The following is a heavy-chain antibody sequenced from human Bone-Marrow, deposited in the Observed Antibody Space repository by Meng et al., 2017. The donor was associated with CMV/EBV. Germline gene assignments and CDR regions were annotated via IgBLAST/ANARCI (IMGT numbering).Heavy chain of an antibody. Sequence: GESLKISCAASGFTFSSYWMSWVRQAPGKGLEWVANIKQDGSEKYYVDSVKGRFTISRDNAKNSLYLQMSSLRAEDTAVYYCARDRRITGNYFYYCGQRILVVASS. CDR2: IKQDGSEK. CDR3: ARDRRITGNYFYY. CDR1: GFTFSSYW. D-gene: IGHD3-3*01. V-gene: IGHV3-7*01. J-gene: IGHJ4*02.